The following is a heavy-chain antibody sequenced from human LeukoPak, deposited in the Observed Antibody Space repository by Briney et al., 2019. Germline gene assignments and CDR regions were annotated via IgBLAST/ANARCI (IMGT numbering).Heavy chain of an antibody. V-gene: IGHV3-23*01. D-gene: IGHD3-10*01. CDR3: ARGGVDYYGSGTYYLMYYFDY. Sequence: PGGSLRLSCAASGFTFSSSAMTWVRQAPEKGLEWVSTLSGSGDSTYYADSVKGRFTISRDDPHNTLYLQMNSLRAEDTAVYFCARGGVDYYGSGTYYLMYYFDYWGQGALVTVSS. CDR1: GFTFSSSA. J-gene: IGHJ4*02. CDR2: LSGSGDST.